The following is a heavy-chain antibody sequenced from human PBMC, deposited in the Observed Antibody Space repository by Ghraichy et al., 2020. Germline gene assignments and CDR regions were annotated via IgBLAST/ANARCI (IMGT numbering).Heavy chain of an antibody. V-gene: IGHV3-21*04. CDR3: AREVGTTNRAEYFHH. CDR2: LSSSSRYV. CDR1: GFTFSGYS. D-gene: IGHD1-26*01. Sequence: GGSLRLSCAASGFTFSGYSMNWVRQAPGKRLEWVSFLSSSSRYVDYADSVKGRFTISRDNAKNTLYLQMDSLRVEDTAVYYCAREVGTTNRAEYFHHWGQGTRVSVSS. J-gene: IGHJ1*01.